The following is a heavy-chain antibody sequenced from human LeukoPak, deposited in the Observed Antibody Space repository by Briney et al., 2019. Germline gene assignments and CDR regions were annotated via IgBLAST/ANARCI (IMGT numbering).Heavy chain of an antibody. CDR1: GGSISSYY. CDR2: IYYSGST. J-gene: IGHJ4*02. V-gene: IGHV4-59*01. D-gene: IGHD6-13*01. CDR3: ARQSVAAAYPYYFDY. Sequence: SETLSLTCTVSGGSISSYYWSWIRQPPGKGLEWIGYIYYSGSTNYNPSRKSRVTISVDTSKNQFSLKLSSVTAADTAVYYCARQSVAAAYPYYFDYWGQGTLVTVSS.